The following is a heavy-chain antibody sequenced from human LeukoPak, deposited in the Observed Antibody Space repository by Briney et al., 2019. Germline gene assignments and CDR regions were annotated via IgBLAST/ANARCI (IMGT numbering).Heavy chain of an antibody. CDR2: IYHSGST. CDR1: GYSISSGYY. CDR3: ARVPYYYDSSGYPGESFDY. D-gene: IGHD3-22*01. Sequence: SETLSLTCTVSGYSISSGYYWGWIRQPPVKGLEWIGSIYHSGSTYYNPSLKSRVTISVDTSKNQFSLKLSSVTAADTAVYYCARVPYYYDSSGYPGESFDYWGQGTLVTVSS. J-gene: IGHJ4*02. V-gene: IGHV4-38-2*02.